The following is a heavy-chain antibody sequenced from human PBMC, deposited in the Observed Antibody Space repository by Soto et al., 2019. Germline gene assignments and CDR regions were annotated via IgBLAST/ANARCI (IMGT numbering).Heavy chain of an antibody. CDR2: ISYDGSNK. J-gene: IGHJ4*02. Sequence: GGSLRLSCAASGFTFSSYAMHWVRQAPGKGLEWVAVISYDGSNKYYADSVKGRFTISRDNSKNTLYLQMNSLRAEDTAVYYCASYYYDSNGLYFDYWGQGTLVTVSS. V-gene: IGHV3-30-3*01. D-gene: IGHD3-22*01. CDR3: ASYYYDSNGLYFDY. CDR1: GFTFSSYA.